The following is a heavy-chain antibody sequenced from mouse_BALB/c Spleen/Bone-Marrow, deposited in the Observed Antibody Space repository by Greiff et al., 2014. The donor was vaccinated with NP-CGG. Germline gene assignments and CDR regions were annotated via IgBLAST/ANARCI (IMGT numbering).Heavy chain of an antibody. J-gene: IGHJ4*01. CDR3: ARMGVWG. Sequence: QVQLQQPGAELAKPGASVKMSCKASGYTFTSYWMHWVKQRPGQGLEWIGYINPSTGYAEYNQKFKDKATLTADKSSSTAYMQLSSLTSEDSAVYYCARMGVWGWGQGTSVTVSS. V-gene: IGHV1-7*01. CDR2: INPSTGYA. CDR1: GYTFTSYW. D-gene: IGHD2-10*02.